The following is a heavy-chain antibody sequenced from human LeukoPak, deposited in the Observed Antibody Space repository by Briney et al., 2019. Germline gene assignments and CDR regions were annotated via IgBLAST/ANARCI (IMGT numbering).Heavy chain of an antibody. CDR3: ARRAARGYDYLPIANLYYFDY. Sequence: SETLSLTCAVYVGSFCGYYWSWIRHPPGKGLEWIWEIKHRGSTNYNPSLKSRVTISVDTPKNQFSLKLSSVTAADTAVYYCARRAARGYDYLPIANLYYFDYWGQGTLVTVSS. D-gene: IGHD5-12*01. J-gene: IGHJ4*02. CDR1: VGSFCGYY. CDR2: IKHRGST. V-gene: IGHV4-34*01.